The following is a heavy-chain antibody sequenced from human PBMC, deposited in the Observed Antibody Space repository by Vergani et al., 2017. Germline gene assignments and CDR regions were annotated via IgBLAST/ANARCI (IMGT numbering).Heavy chain of an antibody. J-gene: IGHJ4*02. CDR2: FYYSGST. D-gene: IGHD3-22*01. V-gene: IGHV4-39*07. Sequence: QLQLQESGPGLVKPSETLSLTCTVSGGPICSSSYYWGWTRQPPGKGLEWIGSFYYSGSTYYNPSLKSRATISVDTSKNQFSLKLSSVTAADTAVYYCARRVDXYYDSSGYYYADYYFDYWGQGTLVTVSS. CDR1: GGPICSSSYY. CDR3: ARRVDXYYDSSGYYYADYYFDY.